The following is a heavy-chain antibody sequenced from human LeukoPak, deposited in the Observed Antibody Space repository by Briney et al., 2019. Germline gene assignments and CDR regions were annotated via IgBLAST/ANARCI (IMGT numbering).Heavy chain of an antibody. J-gene: IGHJ4*02. CDR2: ISGGTT. CDR1: GFTFGDNF. D-gene: IGHD6-19*01. Sequence: PGGSLRLSCTASGFTFGDNFRSWFGQAPGRGLEWIGFISGGTTEYAASVKGRFTISRDDSTSIAYLQMNSLTTEDTAVYYCSRGSGWLSVYWGQGTLVTVSS. CDR3: SRGSGWLSVY. V-gene: IGHV3-49*03.